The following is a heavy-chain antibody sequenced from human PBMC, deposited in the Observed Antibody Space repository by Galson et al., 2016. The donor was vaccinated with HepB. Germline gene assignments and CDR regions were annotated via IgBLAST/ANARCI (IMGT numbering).Heavy chain of an antibody. Sequence: TLSLTCTVSGGSISSGDYYWSWIRQPPGKGLEWIGYIYYSGSTYYNPSLKSGVTISVDTSKNQFALKLSSVTAADTAVYYCARSNYGSGSYYSPRFADWYFDLWGRGTLVTVSS. CDR1: GGSISSGDYY. CDR3: ARSNYGSGSYYSPRFADWYFDL. D-gene: IGHD3-10*01. J-gene: IGHJ2*01. V-gene: IGHV4-30-4*01. CDR2: IYYSGST.